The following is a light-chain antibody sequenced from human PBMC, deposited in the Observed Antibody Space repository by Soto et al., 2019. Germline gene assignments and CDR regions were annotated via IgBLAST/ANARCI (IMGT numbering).Light chain of an antibody. CDR1: QSVTVW. J-gene: IGKJ1*01. CDR2: DDS. Sequence: DIQMTQSPSTLSASVGDRVTITCRASQSVTVWLAWYQQKPGKAPRLLIYDDSRLESGVPSRFSGSASGTEITLTISSLQPDDFASYYCHQYSGAPPTFGQGTKVEV. CDR3: HQYSGAPPT. V-gene: IGKV1-5*01.